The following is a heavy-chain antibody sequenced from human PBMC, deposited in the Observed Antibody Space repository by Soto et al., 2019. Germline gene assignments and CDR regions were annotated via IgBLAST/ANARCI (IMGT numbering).Heavy chain of an antibody. CDR2: ISSSGSTI. CDR3: ARVLVFYGGFDP. D-gene: IGHD2-21*02. Sequence: GGCLRLSCAASGFTFTDYYMTWIRQAPGKGLEWVSYISSSGSTIYYADSVKGRFTISRDNAKNSLYLQMNSLRAEDTAVYYCARVLVFYGGFDPWGQGTLVTVSS. CDR1: GFTFTDYY. V-gene: IGHV3-11*01. J-gene: IGHJ5*02.